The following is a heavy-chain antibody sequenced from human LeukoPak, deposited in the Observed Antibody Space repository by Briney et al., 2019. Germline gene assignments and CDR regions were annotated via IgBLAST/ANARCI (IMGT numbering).Heavy chain of an antibody. CDR3: AVHSATAHFDY. D-gene: IGHD5-18*01. J-gene: IGHJ4*02. Sequence: GGSLRLSCAASGFTFSSYLMHWVRQVPGNGLVWVSRINSDGSSTNYADSVKGRFTISRDNAKNTLYLQMNSLRAEDTAVYYCAVHSATAHFDYWGQGTLVTVSS. CDR2: INSDGSST. V-gene: IGHV3-74*01. CDR1: GFTFSSYL.